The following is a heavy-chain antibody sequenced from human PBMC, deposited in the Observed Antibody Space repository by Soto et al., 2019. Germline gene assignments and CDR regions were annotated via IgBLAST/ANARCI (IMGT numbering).Heavy chain of an antibody. Sequence: PGGSLRLSCAASGVTFSSYSMNWVRQAPGKGLEWVSSISSSSSYIYYADSVKGRFTISRDNAKNSLYLQMNSLRAEDTAVYYCARVYYYSRGWDYYGMGVWGQGTTVTVSS. CDR3: ARVYYYSRGWDYYGMGV. CDR1: GVTFSSYS. V-gene: IGHV3-21*01. J-gene: IGHJ6*02. CDR2: ISSSSSYI. D-gene: IGHD3-22*01.